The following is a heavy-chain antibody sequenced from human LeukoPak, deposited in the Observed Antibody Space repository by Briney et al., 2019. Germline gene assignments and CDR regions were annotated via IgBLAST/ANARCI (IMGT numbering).Heavy chain of an antibody. CDR3: ASKGYSSSWYLTRDWYFDL. CDR2: ISAGGGTT. Sequence: GGSLRLSCAASEFTFSSYAMTWVRQAPGKGLEWVSGISAGGGTTYYADSVKGRFSISRDNSKKTVYLQMNSLRAEDTAVYYCASKGYSSSWYLTRDWYFDLWGRGTLVTVSS. J-gene: IGHJ2*01. V-gene: IGHV3-23*01. D-gene: IGHD6-13*01. CDR1: EFTFSSYA.